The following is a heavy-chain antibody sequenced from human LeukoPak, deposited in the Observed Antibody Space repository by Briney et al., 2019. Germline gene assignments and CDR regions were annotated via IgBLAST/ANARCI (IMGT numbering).Heavy chain of an antibody. CDR2: ISGRGST. V-gene: IGHV4-59*01. D-gene: IGHD3-9*01. J-gene: IGHJ3*02. CDR3: ASSRPYYDILTGQSDDAFDI. CDR1: GGSISSYY. Sequence: SETLSLTCIVSGGSISSYYWSWIRKSPGKGLEWIGHISGRGSTNYNPSLKSRVTISVDTSKNQFSLKLSSVTAADTALYYCASSRPYYDILTGQSDDAFDIWGQGTVVTISS.